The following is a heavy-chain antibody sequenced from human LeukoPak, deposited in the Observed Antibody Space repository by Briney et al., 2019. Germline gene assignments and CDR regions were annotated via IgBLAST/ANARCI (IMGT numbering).Heavy chain of an antibody. CDR2: IYSGGST. J-gene: IGHJ4*02. D-gene: IGHD6-6*01. Sequence: GGSLRLSCAASGFTVSSNYMSWVRQAPGKGLEWVSVIYSGGSTYYADSVKGRFTISRDNSKNTLYLQMDSLRAEDTAVYYCAKDLGRAARRGGFNYWGQGTLVTVSS. V-gene: IGHV3-66*01. CDR1: GFTVSSNY. CDR3: AKDLGRAARRGGFNY.